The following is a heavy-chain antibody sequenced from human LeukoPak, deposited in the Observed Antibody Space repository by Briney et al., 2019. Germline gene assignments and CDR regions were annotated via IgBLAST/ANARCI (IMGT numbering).Heavy chain of an antibody. CDR1: GFTFSRYN. CDR2: ITSSSSYI. V-gene: IGHV3-21*01. Sequence: GGSLRLSCAASGFTFSRYNMNWVRQAPGKGLEWVSSITSSSSYIYYADSVKGRFTISRDNAKNSLYLQMNSLRAEDTAVYYCAIMDYGGLCADYWGQGTLVTVSS. J-gene: IGHJ4*02. CDR3: AIMDYGGLCADY. D-gene: IGHD4-23*01.